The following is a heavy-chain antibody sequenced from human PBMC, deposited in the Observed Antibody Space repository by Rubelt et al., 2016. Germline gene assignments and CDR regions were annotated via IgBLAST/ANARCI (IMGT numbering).Heavy chain of an antibody. D-gene: IGHD3-22*01. Sequence: HSGSTYYNPSLKSRVTISVDRSKNQFSLKLSSVTAADTAVYYCARLPSFYYDSSGMGFDPWGQGTLVTVSS. CDR2: HSGST. J-gene: IGHJ5*02. CDR3: ARLPSFYYDSSGMGFDP. V-gene: IGHV4-30-2*01.